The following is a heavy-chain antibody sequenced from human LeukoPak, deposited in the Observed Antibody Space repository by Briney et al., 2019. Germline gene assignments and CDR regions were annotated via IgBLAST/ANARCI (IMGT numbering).Heavy chain of an antibody. V-gene: IGHV3-9*01. Sequence: GGSLRLSCAASGFTFDDYAMPWVRQAPGKGLEWVSGISWNNGSIGYADSVKGRFTISRDNAKNSLYLQMNSLRAEDTALYYCAKDRFGSGWYYFDYWGQGTLVTVSS. CDR2: ISWNNGSI. D-gene: IGHD6-19*01. CDR1: GFTFDDYA. CDR3: AKDRFGSGWYYFDY. J-gene: IGHJ4*02.